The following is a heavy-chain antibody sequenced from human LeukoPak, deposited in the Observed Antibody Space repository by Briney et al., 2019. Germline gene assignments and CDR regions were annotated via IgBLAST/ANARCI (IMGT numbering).Heavy chain of an antibody. CDR2: IHTSGST. Sequence: SETLSLTCTVSGGSISSYYWSWIRQPAGKGLEWIGRIHTSGSTNYNPSLKSRVTISVDTSKNQFSLKLSSVTAADTAVYYCARGGRVYYYYYMDVWGKGTTVTISS. CDR1: GGSISSYY. J-gene: IGHJ6*03. CDR3: ARGGRVYYYYYMDV. V-gene: IGHV4-4*07.